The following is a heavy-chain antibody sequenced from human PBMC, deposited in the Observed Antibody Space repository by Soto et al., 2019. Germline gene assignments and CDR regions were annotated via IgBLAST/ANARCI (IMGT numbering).Heavy chain of an antibody. CDR3: ARFCGITMVRGVIVYYYGMDV. V-gene: IGHV4-34*01. CDR2: INHSGST. J-gene: IGHJ6*02. D-gene: IGHD3-10*01. Sequence: PSETLSLTCAVYGGSFSGYNWSWIRQPPGKGLEWIGEINHSGSTNYNPSLKSRVTISVDTSKNQFSLKLSTVTAADTAVYYCARFCGITMVRGVIVYYYGMDVWGQGTTVTVSS. CDR1: GGSFSGYN.